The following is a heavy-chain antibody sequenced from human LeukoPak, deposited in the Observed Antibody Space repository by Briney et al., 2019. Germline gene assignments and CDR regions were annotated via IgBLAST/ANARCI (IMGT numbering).Heavy chain of an antibody. Sequence: PGGSLRLSCAASGFTFDDYGMSRVRQAPGKGLEWVSGINWNGGSTGYADSVKGRFTISRGNAKNSLYLQMNSLRAEDTALYYCARCLPPDPDRLLPDYWGQGTLVTVSS. CDR2: INWNGGST. CDR3: ARCLPPDPDRLLPDY. D-gene: IGHD1-14*01. J-gene: IGHJ4*02. CDR1: GFTFDDYG. V-gene: IGHV3-20*04.